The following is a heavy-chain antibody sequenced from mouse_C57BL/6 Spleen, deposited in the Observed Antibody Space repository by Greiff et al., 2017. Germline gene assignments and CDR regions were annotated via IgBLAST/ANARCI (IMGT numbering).Heavy chain of an antibody. CDR2: IHPNSGST. V-gene: IGHV1-64*01. J-gene: IGHJ4*01. CDR3: ARGGYYGMDY. Sequence: VQLQQSGAELVKPGASVKLSCKASGYTFTSSWMHWVKQRPGQGLEWIGMIHPNSGSTNYNEKFKSKATLTVDKSSSTAYMQLSSLTSEDSAVYYCARGGYYGMDYWGQGTSVTVSS. CDR1: GYTFTSSW.